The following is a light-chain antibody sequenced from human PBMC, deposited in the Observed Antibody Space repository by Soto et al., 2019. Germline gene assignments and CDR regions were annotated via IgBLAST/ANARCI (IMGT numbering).Light chain of an antibody. CDR3: QQFGRSKT. J-gene: IGKJ1*01. Sequence: IVLPQSXGTLSLSPGEXXXXXXXASDSVSNSDRACYQEXRGQAARLLIYGAXSMAPGIPDRFSGSGSVTDFTLNISRLEPEDFAVYYFQQFGRSKTFGQGTKVDIK. CDR2: GAX. CDR1: DSVSNSD. V-gene: IGKV3-20*01.